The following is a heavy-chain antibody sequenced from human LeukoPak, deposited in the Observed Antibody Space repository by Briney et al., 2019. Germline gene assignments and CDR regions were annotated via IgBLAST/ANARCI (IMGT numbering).Heavy chain of an antibody. J-gene: IGHJ4*02. CDR2: IRQDGSEI. D-gene: IGHD3-16*01. V-gene: IGHV3-7*01. Sequence: GGSLRLSCAASGFTFSSYWMSWVRQAPGKGLEWVANIRQDGSEIYYVDSVKGRFTVSRDNAKNSLYLQMNSLRAEDTAVYYCAREGEPTGFDYWGQGTLVTVSS. CDR1: GFTFSSYW. CDR3: AREGEPTGFDY.